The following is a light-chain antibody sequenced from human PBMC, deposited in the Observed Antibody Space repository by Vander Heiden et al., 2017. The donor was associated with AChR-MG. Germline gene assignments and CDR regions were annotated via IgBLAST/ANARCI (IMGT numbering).Light chain of an antibody. V-gene: IGLV2-23*01. Sequence: QSALTQPASVSGSPGQSITISCTGTSSDVGNYNLVSWYQQHPGKAPKLMIYEATKRPSGVSTRFSGSKSDNTASLTISGLQAEDEADYYCCSYAANNTFVFGTGTEVTVL. CDR1: SSDVGNYNL. CDR2: EAT. CDR3: CSYAANNTFV. J-gene: IGLJ1*01.